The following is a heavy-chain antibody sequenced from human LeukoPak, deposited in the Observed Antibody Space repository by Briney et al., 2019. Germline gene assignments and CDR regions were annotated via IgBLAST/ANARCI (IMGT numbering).Heavy chain of an antibody. CDR2: ISANSGNT. Sequence: ASVKVSCKPSGYSFTRNGISWVRQAPGQGLEWMAWISANSGNTNYAQNFQDRVTLTTDTSTSTAYMELRSLRSDDTAVYYRARDVNYAFDYWGQGTLVTVSS. CDR1: GYSFTRNG. J-gene: IGHJ4*02. D-gene: IGHD3-16*01. V-gene: IGHV1-18*01. CDR3: ARDVNYAFDY.